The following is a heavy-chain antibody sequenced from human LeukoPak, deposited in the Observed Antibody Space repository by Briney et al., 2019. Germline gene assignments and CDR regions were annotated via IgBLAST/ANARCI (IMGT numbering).Heavy chain of an antibody. CDR2: INPNSGGT. V-gene: IGHV1-2*02. J-gene: IGHJ4*02. CDR1: GYTFTGYY. Sequence: ASVKVSCKASGYTFTGYYMHWVRQAPGQGLEWMGWINPNSGGTNYAQKFQGRVTMTRDTPISTAYMELSRLRSDDTAVYYCARIDTAYCGGDCYSTNDYWGQGTLVTVSS. CDR3: ARIDTAYCGGDCYSTNDY. D-gene: IGHD2-21*02.